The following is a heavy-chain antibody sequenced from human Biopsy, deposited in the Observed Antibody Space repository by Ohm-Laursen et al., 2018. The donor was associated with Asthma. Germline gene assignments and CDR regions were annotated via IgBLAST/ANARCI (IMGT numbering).Heavy chain of an antibody. Sequence: ASVKVSCKASGCTFNSAGITWVRQAPGQGLEWMGWISAYNGNTKVAQKLQDRVTMITDTSTSTAYMELRSLRSDDTAVYFCARAVDYSHYYGIDVWGQGTTVTVS. CDR2: ISAYNGNT. J-gene: IGHJ6*02. V-gene: IGHV1-18*01. CDR3: ARAVDYSHYYGIDV. D-gene: IGHD3-10*01. CDR1: GCTFNSAG.